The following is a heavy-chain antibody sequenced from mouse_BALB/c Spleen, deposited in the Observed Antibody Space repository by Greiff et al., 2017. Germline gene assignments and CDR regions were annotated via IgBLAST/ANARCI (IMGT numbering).Heavy chain of an antibody. D-gene: IGHD1-1*01. CDR3: ARDYYGSSPWYFDV. J-gene: IGHJ1*01. Sequence: EVQLVESGGGLVKPGGSLKLSCAASGFTFSDYYMYWVRQTPEKRLEWVATISDGGSYTYYPDSVKGRFTISRDNAKNNLYLQMSSLKSEDTAMYYCARDYYGSSPWYFDVWGAGTTVTVSS. V-gene: IGHV5-4*02. CDR2: ISDGGSYT. CDR1: GFTFSDYY.